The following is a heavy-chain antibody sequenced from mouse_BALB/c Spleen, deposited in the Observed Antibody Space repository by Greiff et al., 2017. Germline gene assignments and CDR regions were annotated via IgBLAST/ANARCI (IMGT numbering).Heavy chain of an antibody. J-gene: IGHJ2*01. CDR3: ARHKYGNFDY. CDR1: GFTFSSYG. Sequence: EVQLVESGGDLVKPGGSLKLSCAASGFTFSSYGMSWVRQTPDKRLAWVTTISSGGSYTYYPDSVKGRFTISRDNAKNTLYLQMSSLKSEDTAMYYCARHKYGNFDYWGQGTTLTVSS. D-gene: IGHD2-10*02. V-gene: IGHV5-6*01. CDR2: ISSGGSYT.